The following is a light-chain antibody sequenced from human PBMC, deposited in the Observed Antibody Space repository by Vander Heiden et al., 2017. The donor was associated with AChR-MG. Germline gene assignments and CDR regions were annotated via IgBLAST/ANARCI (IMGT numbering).Light chain of an antibody. Sequence: QSVLTQPPSASGTTGQRVTISCSGSSSNIGSNIVNWYQQLPGTAPKLLIYNNNQRPSGVPDRFSGSKSGTSASLAISGLQSEDEADYYCAAWDDSLNGRVFGGGTKLTVL. CDR2: NNN. CDR1: SSNIGSNI. V-gene: IGLV1-44*01. CDR3: AAWDDSLNGRV. J-gene: IGLJ3*02.